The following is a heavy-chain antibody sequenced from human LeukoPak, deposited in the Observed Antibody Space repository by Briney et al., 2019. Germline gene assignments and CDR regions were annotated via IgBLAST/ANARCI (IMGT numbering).Heavy chain of an antibody. J-gene: IGHJ4*02. CDR3: ARNYGGNDGFDY. CDR2: INPSGGST. Sequence: ASVKVSCKTSGYTFIDYYMHWVRQAPGQGLEWMGIINPSGGSTSYAQTFQGRVTLTRDTSTSTVYMELSSLRSEDTAVYYCARNYGGNDGFDYWGQGTLVTVSS. D-gene: IGHD4-23*01. V-gene: IGHV1-46*01. CDR1: GYTFIDYY.